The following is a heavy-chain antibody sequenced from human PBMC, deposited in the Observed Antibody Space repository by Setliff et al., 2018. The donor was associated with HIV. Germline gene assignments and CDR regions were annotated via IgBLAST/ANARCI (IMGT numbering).Heavy chain of an antibody. Sequence: PSETLSLTCTVSGASISSSSHHWAWIRQPPGKGLEYIGNIYYTGSTHHNPSLESRVATSVDTSKNQFSLKQSSVTAADTAVYYCARVVRWELVATSTFFYYYMDVWGKGTTVTVSS. CDR3: ARVVRWELVATSTFFYYYMDV. J-gene: IGHJ6*03. D-gene: IGHD1-26*01. CDR1: GASISSSSHH. CDR2: IYYTGST. V-gene: IGHV4-39*01.